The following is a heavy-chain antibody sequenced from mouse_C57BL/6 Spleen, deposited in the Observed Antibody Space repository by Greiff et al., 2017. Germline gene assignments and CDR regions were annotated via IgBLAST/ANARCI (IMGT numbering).Heavy chain of an antibody. D-gene: IGHD2-2*01. J-gene: IGHJ2*01. V-gene: IGHV1-50*01. CDR2: IDPSDSYT. Sequence: VQLQQPGAELVKPGASVKLSCKASGYTFTSYWMQWVKQRPGQGLEWIGEIDPSDSYTNYNQKFKGKATLTVDTSSSTAYMQLSSLTSEDSAVYYCARSGNGYPDYWGQGTTLTVSS. CDR3: ARSGNGYPDY. CDR1: GYTFTSYW.